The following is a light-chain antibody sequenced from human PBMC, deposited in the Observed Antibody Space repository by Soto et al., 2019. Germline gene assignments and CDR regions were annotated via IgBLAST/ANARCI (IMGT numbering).Light chain of an antibody. Sequence: QSVLTQPASVSGSPGQSITISCTGTNSDVGGYNFVSWYQQHTDKAPKVIIYEGSKRPSGVSNRFSGSKSGNTASLTISGLQAEDEADYYCCSYAGSSTYVFGTGTRSPS. CDR1: NSDVGGYNF. CDR3: CSYAGSSTYV. J-gene: IGLJ1*01. CDR2: EGS. V-gene: IGLV2-23*01.